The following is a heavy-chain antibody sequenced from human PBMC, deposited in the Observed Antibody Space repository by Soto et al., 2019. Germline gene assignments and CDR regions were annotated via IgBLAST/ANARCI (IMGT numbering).Heavy chain of an antibody. D-gene: IGHD6-6*01. J-gene: IGHJ4*02. CDR2: ISGSGGST. V-gene: IGHV3-23*01. CDR1: GFTFTTYA. CDR3: AKNWDTTCSASSH. Sequence: EVQLLASGGGLVQPGGSLRLSCAASGFTFTTYAMTWVRQAPVKGLEWVSAISGSGGSTYSADSVKGRFTISRDNSKNMLYLQMNSLRAEDTAVYYCAKNWDTTCSASSHWGQGTLVTLSS.